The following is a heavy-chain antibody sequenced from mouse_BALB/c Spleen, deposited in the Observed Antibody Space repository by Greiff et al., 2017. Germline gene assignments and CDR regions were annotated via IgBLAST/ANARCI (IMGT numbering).Heavy chain of an antibody. J-gene: IGHJ4*01. Sequence: VQLQQSGAELARPGASVKLSCKASGYTFTDYYINWVKQRTGQGLEWIGEIYPGSGNTYYNEKFKGKATLTADKSSSTAYMQLSSLTSEDSAVYFCAREVEDAMDYWGQGTSVTVSS. V-gene: IGHV1-77*01. CDR2: IYPGSGNT. D-gene: IGHD1-1*01. CDR1: GYTFTDYY. CDR3: AREVEDAMDY.